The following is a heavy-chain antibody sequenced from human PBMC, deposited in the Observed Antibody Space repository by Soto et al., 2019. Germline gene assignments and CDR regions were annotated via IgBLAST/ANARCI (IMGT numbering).Heavy chain of an antibody. V-gene: IGHV1-18*01. Sequence: EASVKVSCKASGYTFTSYGISWVRQAPGQGFEWMGWISAYNGNTNYAQKLQGRVTMTTDTSTSTAYMELRSLRSDDTAVYYCARYILTGYYHAAGAFDIWGQGTMVTVSS. CDR1: GYTFTSYG. CDR3: ARYILTGYYHAAGAFDI. J-gene: IGHJ3*02. D-gene: IGHD3-9*01. CDR2: ISAYNGNT.